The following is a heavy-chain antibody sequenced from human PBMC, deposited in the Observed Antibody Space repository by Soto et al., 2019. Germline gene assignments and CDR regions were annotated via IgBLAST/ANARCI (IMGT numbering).Heavy chain of an antibody. CDR1: GGTFSSYA. CDR3: AVVRGVIITTAPDY. D-gene: IGHD3-10*01. Sequence: GASVKVSCRDSGGTFSSYAISWVRQAPGQGLEWMGGIIPIFGTANYAQKFQGRVTITADESTSTAYMELSSLRSEDTAVYYCAVVRGVIITTAPDYWGQGTLVTVSS. J-gene: IGHJ4*02. CDR2: IIPIFGTA. V-gene: IGHV1-69*13.